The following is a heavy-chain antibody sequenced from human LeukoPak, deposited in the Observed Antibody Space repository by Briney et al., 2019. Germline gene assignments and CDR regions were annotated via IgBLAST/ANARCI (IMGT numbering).Heavy chain of an antibody. CDR3: ATAGEFSGSSPLGVFAI. J-gene: IGHJ3*02. D-gene: IGHD3-10*01. Sequence: SETLSLTCTVSGASISHYFFSWIRQPPGRGLEWVGYMFYSGSTNYNPSPKNRVSMSIDTSKSQVSLNLYSVTAADTALYYCATAGEFSGSSPLGVFAIWGQGAMVTVPS. CDR2: MFYSGST. V-gene: IGHV4-59*01. CDR1: GASISHYF.